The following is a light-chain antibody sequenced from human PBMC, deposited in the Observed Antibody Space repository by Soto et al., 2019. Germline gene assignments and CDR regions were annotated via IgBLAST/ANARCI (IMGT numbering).Light chain of an antibody. CDR3: QSYDSSLSGSV. CDR1: SSNIGAGYD. V-gene: IGLV1-40*01. J-gene: IGLJ3*02. CDR2: GNI. Sequence: QSVLTQPPSVSGAPGQRVTISCTGSSSNIGAGYDVHWYQQRPGTAPKLLIFGNINRPSGVPDRFSGSKSGTSASLAITGLQAEDEADYYCQSYDSSLSGSVFGGGTK.